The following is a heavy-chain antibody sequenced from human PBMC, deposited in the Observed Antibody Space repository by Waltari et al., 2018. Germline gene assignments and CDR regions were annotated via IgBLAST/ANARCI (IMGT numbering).Heavy chain of an antibody. J-gene: IGHJ3*02. CDR2: VDPEDGET. D-gene: IGHD6-25*01. Sequence: EVQLVQSGAEVKKPGATVKISCKASGYTFTDYYMPWVQQAPGKGLEWMGRVDPEDGETIYAEKFRGRVTITADTSTDTAYMELSSLRSEDTAVYYCATNAATPGYAFDIWGQGTMVTVSS. CDR3: ATNAATPGYAFDI. CDR1: GYTFTDYY. V-gene: IGHV1-69-2*01.